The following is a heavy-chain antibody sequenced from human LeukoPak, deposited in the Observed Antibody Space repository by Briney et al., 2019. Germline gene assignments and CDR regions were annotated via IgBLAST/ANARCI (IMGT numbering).Heavy chain of an antibody. Sequence: PGGSLRLSCAASGFTFSRYWMSWVRQPPGKGLEWIGSLYHSGSTYYNPSLKSRVTTSVDTSKNRFSLKLTSVTAADTAVYYCARELHSGIYYFDYWGQGTLVTVSS. V-gene: IGHV4-38-2*02. J-gene: IGHJ4*02. D-gene: IGHD1-26*01. CDR2: LYHSGST. CDR1: GFTFSRYW. CDR3: ARELHSGIYYFDY.